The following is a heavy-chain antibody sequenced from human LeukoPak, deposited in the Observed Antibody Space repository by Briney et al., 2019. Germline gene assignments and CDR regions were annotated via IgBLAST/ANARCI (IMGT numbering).Heavy chain of an antibody. CDR2: IGYDGSNK. J-gene: IGHJ4*02. CDR3: AKAPYYDILTGLDY. Sequence: GGSLSLSCASSGFPFIIYGCHWAREAPGRGREGVAFIGYDGSNKYYADSVKGRFTISRDNSKNTLYLQMNSLRAEDTAVYYCAKAPYYDILTGLDYWGQGTLVTVSS. D-gene: IGHD3-9*01. V-gene: IGHV3-30*02. CDR1: GFPFIIYG.